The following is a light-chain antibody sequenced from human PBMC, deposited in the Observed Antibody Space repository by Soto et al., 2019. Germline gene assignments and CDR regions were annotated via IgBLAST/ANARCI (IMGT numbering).Light chain of an antibody. CDR1: EGISSY. CDR2: AAS. J-gene: IGKJ4*01. V-gene: IGKV1-9*01. CDR3: QQLNRFPLT. Sequence: DIQLTQSPSFQSASVGDRVTITCRASEGISSYLAWYQQKPGEAPNLLIYAASTLQSGVPSRFSGSGSGTEFTLTISGLQPDDSATYYCQQLNRFPLTFGGGTKVEIK.